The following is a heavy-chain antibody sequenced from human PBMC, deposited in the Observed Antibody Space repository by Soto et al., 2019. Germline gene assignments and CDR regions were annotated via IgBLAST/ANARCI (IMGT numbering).Heavy chain of an antibody. V-gene: IGHV3-21*01. Sequence: EVQLVESGGGLVKPGGSLRLSCAASGFTFSSYSMNWVRQAPGKGLEWVSSINYKSHIDYADSVKGRFTISRDNAKNSLYLQMNSLRAEDTAVYFCARDLISAGYYYYVDVWGIGTTVTVSS. CDR1: GFTFSSYS. CDR2: INYKSHI. D-gene: IGHD3-10*01. CDR3: ARDLISAGYYYYVDV. J-gene: IGHJ6*03.